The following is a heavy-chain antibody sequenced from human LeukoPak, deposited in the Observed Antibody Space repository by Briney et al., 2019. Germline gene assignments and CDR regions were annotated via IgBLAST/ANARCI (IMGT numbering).Heavy chain of an antibody. CDR1: RFSLTKLA. D-gene: IGHD5-12*01. V-gene: IGHV3-23*01. CDR3: AKGAYDYIEMGYFDY. J-gene: IGHJ4*02. Sequence: PGGSLRLTRAASRFSLTKLAMSLVRQAPGKGLEWVSLLIGSSGDTFYADSVKGRFTISRDNSKNRLYLQMNSLRAEDTALYYCAKGAYDYIEMGYFDYWGQGTLVTVSS. CDR2: LIGSSGDT.